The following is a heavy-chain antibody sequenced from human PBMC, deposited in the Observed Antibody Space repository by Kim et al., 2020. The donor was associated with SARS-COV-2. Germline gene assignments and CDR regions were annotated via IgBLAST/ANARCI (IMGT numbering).Heavy chain of an antibody. CDR3: ARGAAYYYGSGSYRDY. CDR1: GFTFSNFW. J-gene: IGHJ4*02. D-gene: IGHD3-10*01. V-gene: IGHV3-7*03. Sequence: GGSLRLSCEVSGFTFSNFWMSWVRQAPGKGLEWVANIKQFGSEKYYVDSVKGRFTISRDDAKNSVYLQMDSLRAEDTAVYYCARGAAYYYGSGSYRDYWGQGTLVTVSS. CDR2: IKQFGSEK.